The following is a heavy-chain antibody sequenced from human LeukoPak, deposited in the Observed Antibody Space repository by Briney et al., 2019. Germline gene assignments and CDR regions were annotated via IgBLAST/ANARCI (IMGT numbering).Heavy chain of an antibody. CDR3: TRGAGSSGWDPFDY. D-gene: IGHD6-19*01. V-gene: IGHV3-13*01. CDR1: GFTFSSYD. Sequence: GGSLRLSCAASGFTFSSYDMHWVRPATGKGLEWVSGIGTAGDTYYPGSVKGRFTISRENAKNSLYLQMNSLRAGDTAVYYCTRGAGSSGWDPFDYWGQGTLVTVSS. J-gene: IGHJ4*02. CDR2: IGTAGDT.